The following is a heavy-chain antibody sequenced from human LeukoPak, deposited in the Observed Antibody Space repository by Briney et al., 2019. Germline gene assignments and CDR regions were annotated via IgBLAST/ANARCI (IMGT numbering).Heavy chain of an antibody. CDR1: GFTFSSYW. J-gene: IGHJ4*02. Sequence: GGSLRLSCAASGFTFSSYWMSWVRQAPGKGLEWVANIKQDGSEKYYVDSVKGRFTISRDNAKNSLYLQMNSLRAEDTAVYYCARKLGYCSGGSCFLFDYWGQGTLVTVSS. CDR3: ARKLGYCSGGSCFLFDY. CDR2: IKQDGSEK. D-gene: IGHD2-15*01. V-gene: IGHV3-7*01.